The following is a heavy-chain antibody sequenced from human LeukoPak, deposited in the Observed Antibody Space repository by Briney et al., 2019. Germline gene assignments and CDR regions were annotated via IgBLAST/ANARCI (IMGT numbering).Heavy chain of an antibody. CDR3: ARTFVVVTAAGAFDI. CDR2: ISAYNGNT. CDR1: GYTFTSYG. D-gene: IGHD2-21*02. V-gene: IGHV1-18*01. J-gene: IGHJ3*02. Sequence: GASVKVSCKASGYTFTSYGISWVRQAPGQGLEWMGWISAYNGNTNYAQKLQGRVTMTTDTSTSTAYMELRSLRSDDTAVYYCARTFVVVTAAGAFDIWGQGTMVIVSS.